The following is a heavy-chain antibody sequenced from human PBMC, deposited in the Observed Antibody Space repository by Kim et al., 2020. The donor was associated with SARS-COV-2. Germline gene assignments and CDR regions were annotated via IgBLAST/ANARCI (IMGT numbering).Heavy chain of an antibody. CDR1: GYTFTSYD. Sequence: ASVKVSCKASGYTFTSYDINWVRQATGQGLEWMGWMNPNSGNTGYAQKFQGRVTMTRNTSISTAYMELSSLRSEDTAVYYCAREVRGVIINWFDPWGQGTLVTVSS. J-gene: IGHJ5*02. D-gene: IGHD3-10*01. V-gene: IGHV1-8*01. CDR3: AREVRGVIINWFDP. CDR2: MNPNSGNT.